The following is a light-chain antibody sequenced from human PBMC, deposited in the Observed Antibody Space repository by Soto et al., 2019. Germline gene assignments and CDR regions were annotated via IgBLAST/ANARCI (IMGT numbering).Light chain of an antibody. CDR2: EAA. Sequence: DIQMTQSTSTLSSSVGDRVTITCRASQYVPNYLVWYQQKPGEAPKLLIYEAANLESGVPSRFSGSGTGTEFTLTISSLQPDDFATYYCQQYNNYPWTFGQGTRVEIK. J-gene: IGKJ1*01. V-gene: IGKV1-5*03. CDR3: QQYNNYPWT. CDR1: QYVPNY.